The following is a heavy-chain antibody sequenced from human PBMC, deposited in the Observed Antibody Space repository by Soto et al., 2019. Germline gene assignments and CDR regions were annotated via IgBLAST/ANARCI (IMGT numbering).Heavy chain of an antibody. J-gene: IGHJ6*03. CDR3: ARDIVDTFSHYYYYMDV. D-gene: IGHD5-18*01. CDR1: GFTFSSYA. Sequence: GGSLRLSCAASGFTFSSYAMSWVRQAPGKGLEWVANIKQDGSEKYYVDSVKGRFTISRDNAKNSLYLQMNSLRAEDTAVYYCARDIVDTFSHYYYYMDVWGKGTTVTVSS. V-gene: IGHV3-7*01. CDR2: IKQDGSEK.